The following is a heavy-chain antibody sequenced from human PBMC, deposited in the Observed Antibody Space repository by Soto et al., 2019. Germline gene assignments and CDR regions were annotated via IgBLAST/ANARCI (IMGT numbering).Heavy chain of an antibody. CDR2: TYYRSKWYN. Sequence: SQSRSLTCAVSGESVSSNSAAWNWIRQSPSRGLEWLGRTYYRSKWYNDYAVSVKSRITINPDTSKNQFSLQLNSVTPEDTAVYYCARVPGWDIVVVPAHGMHVWGHATTVTV. D-gene: IGHD2-2*01. V-gene: IGHV6-1*01. CDR1: GESVSSNSAA. J-gene: IGHJ6*02. CDR3: ARVPGWDIVVVPAHGMHV.